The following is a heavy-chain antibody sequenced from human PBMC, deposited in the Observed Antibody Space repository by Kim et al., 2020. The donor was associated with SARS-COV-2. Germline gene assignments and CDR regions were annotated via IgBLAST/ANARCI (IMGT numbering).Heavy chain of an antibody. CDR3: ARDAPYSSSWYSLHFDY. D-gene: IGHD6-13*01. Sequence: ASVKVSCKASGYTFTSYGISWVRQAPGQGLEWMGWISAYNGNTNYAQKLQGRVTMTTDTSTSTAYMELRSLRSDDTAVYYCARDAPYSSSWYSLHFDYWGQGTLVTVSS. J-gene: IGHJ4*02. CDR2: ISAYNGNT. V-gene: IGHV1-18*04. CDR1: GYTFTSYG.